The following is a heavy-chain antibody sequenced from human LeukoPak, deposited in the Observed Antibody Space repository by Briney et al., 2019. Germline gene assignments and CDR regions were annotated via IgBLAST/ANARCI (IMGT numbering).Heavy chain of an antibody. Sequence: SETLSLTCTVSGGSISSHDWSWIRQPPGKGLEYIGYIYYSGSTNYNPSLKSRVTISVDTSKNQFSLKLSSVTAADTAVYYCAGSGWYQASMDVWGKGTTVTVSS. CDR3: AGSGWYQASMDV. CDR1: GGSISSHD. D-gene: IGHD6-19*01. V-gene: IGHV4-59*11. CDR2: IYYSGST. J-gene: IGHJ6*03.